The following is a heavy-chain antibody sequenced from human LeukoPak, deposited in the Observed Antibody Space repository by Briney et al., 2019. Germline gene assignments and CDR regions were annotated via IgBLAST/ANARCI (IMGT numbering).Heavy chain of an antibody. CDR1: GGSISSGSCY. CDR2: IYTSGST. J-gene: IGHJ5*02. Sequence: SQTLSLTCTVSGGSISSGSCYWSWLRQPAGTGLEWIGRIYTSGSTNYNPSLKSRVTISLDTSKNQFSLKLSSVTAADTAVYYCARDTQNDYGDLNWFDPWGQGTLVTVSS. D-gene: IGHD4-17*01. V-gene: IGHV4-61*02. CDR3: ARDTQNDYGDLNWFDP.